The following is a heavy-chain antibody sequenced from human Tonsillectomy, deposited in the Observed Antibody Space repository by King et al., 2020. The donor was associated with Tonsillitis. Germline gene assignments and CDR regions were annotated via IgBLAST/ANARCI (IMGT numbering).Heavy chain of an antibody. Sequence: LQLVQSGGGVVQPGRSLRLSCEASGFTFSNFGMHWVRQPPGKGLEWVAVISYDGSYEYYADSVKGRFTTSRDSSKNTVYLQMNSLRTEDTAVYYCAKVARSWYDDDAFDIWGQGTMVTVSS. D-gene: IGHD6-13*01. CDR3: AKVARSWYDDDAFDI. CDR1: GFTFSNFG. CDR2: ISYDGSYE. J-gene: IGHJ3*02. V-gene: IGHV3-30*18.